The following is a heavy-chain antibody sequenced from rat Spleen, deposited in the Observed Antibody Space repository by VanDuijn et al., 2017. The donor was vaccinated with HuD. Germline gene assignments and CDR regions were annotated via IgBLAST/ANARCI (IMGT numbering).Heavy chain of an antibody. D-gene: IGHD3-2*01. V-gene: IGHV2S12*01. Sequence: ESGPGLVQPSQTLSLTCTVSGFSLTSNGVSWVRQPPGKGLEWIAAISSGGSTYYNSALKSRLSISRDTSKSQVFLKMNSLQTEDTAIYFCTRSHPGVMDAWGQGASVTVSS. CDR3: TRSHPGVMDA. J-gene: IGHJ4*01. CDR2: ISSGGST. CDR1: GFSLTSNG.